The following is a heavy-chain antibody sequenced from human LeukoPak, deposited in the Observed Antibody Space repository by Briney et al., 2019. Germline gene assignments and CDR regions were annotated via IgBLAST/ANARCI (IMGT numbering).Heavy chain of an antibody. V-gene: IGHV3-9*01. J-gene: IGHJ6*03. CDR2: ISWNSGSI. CDR1: GFAFDDYA. CDR3: AKDRGGSFYYFMDV. Sequence: GRSLRLSCAASGFAFDDYAMHWVRQAPGKGLEWVSGISWNSGSIGYADSVKGRFTISRDNSKSTLYLQMNSLRTEDTAVYYCAKDRGGSFYYFMDVWGKGTTVTISS. D-gene: IGHD3-10*01.